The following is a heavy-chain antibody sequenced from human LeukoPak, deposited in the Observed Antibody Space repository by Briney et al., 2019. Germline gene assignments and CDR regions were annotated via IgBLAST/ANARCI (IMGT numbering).Heavy chain of an antibody. CDR1: GGSISTYY. D-gene: IGHD2-15*01. CDR3: AGRVVVVTANDRSDAFDM. CDR2: IYYTGST. J-gene: IGHJ3*02. V-gene: IGHV4-59*01. Sequence: SETLSLTCTVSGGSISTYYWNWIRQPPGEGLEWIGSIYYTGSTKSNPSLKSRVTILLDTSKNQFSLNLSSVTAGDTPVYYCAGRVVVVTANDRSDAFDMWGQGTVVTVSS.